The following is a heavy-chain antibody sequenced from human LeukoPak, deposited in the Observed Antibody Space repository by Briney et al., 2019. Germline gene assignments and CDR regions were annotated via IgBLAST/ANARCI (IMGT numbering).Heavy chain of an antibody. CDR3: AREFTDTAKIDAFDI. Sequence: GGSLRLSCAASGFTFSSYEMNWVRQAPGKGLEWVSYISSSGSTIYYADSVKGRFTISRDNAKNSLYLQMNSLRAEDTAVYYCAREFTDTAKIDAFDIWSQGTMVTVSS. D-gene: IGHD5-18*01. CDR1: GFTFSSYE. CDR2: ISSSGSTI. V-gene: IGHV3-48*03. J-gene: IGHJ3*02.